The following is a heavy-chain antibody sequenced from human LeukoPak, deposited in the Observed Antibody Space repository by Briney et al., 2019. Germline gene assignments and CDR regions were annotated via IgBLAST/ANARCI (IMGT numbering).Heavy chain of an antibody. V-gene: IGHV4-34*01. CDR1: GGSFSGYC. J-gene: IGHJ4*02. CDR2: ISHTGRI. D-gene: IGHD3-22*01. CDR3: ARGGELDDSSGYYYLVH. Sequence: SETLSLTCAVFGGSFSGYCWNWIRQPPGKGLEWIGEISHTGRINYNPSLESRVTISVDTSKNHFSLNLNSVTAADTAVYYCARGGELDDSSGYYYLVHWGQGTLVTVSS.